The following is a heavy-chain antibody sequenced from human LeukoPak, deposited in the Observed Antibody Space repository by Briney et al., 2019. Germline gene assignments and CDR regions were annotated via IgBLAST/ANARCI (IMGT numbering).Heavy chain of an antibody. Sequence: SVKVSCKASGGTFSSYAISWVRQAPGQGLEWMGGIIPIFGTANYAQKFQGRVTITADESTSTAYMELSSLRSEDTAVYYCARDQMGPTYYDFWSGSNAFDIWGQGTMVTVSS. CDR2: IIPIFGTA. J-gene: IGHJ3*02. D-gene: IGHD3-3*01. V-gene: IGHV1-69*13. CDR3: ARDQMGPTYYDFWSGSNAFDI. CDR1: GGTFSSYA.